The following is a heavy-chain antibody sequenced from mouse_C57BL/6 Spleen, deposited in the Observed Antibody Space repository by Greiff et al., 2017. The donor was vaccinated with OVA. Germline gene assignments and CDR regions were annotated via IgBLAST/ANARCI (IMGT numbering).Heavy chain of an antibody. CDR3: ARGGGTDDY. Sequence: VQLQQSGAELAKPGASVKLSCKASGYTFTSYWMHWVKQRPGQGLEWIGYINPSSGYTKYNQKFKDKATLTAYKSSSTAYMQLSSLTYEDSAVYYCARGGGTDDYWGQGTTLTVSS. CDR1: GYTFTSYW. J-gene: IGHJ2*01. CDR2: INPSSGYT. D-gene: IGHD4-1*01. V-gene: IGHV1-7*01.